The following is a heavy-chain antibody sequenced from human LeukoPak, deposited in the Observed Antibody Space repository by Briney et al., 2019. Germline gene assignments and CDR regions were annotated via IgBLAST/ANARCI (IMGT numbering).Heavy chain of an antibody. Sequence: PGGSLRLSCAASGFTFSSYSMNWVRQAPGKGLEWVADISGRGTNTYYGDSVKGRFTISRDNSKNTLYLQMDSLRDDDTAIYYCAKKTSRGYSSSWYEPFDSWGQGTLVTVSS. CDR2: ISGRGTNT. CDR1: GFTFSSYS. CDR3: AKKTSRGYSSSWYEPFDS. V-gene: IGHV3-23*01. D-gene: IGHD6-13*01. J-gene: IGHJ4*02.